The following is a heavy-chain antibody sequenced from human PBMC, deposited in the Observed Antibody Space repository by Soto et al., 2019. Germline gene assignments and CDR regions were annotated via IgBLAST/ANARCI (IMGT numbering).Heavy chain of an antibody. J-gene: IGHJ4*02. Sequence: QVQLVQSGAEVKKPGSSVKVSCKASGGTFSSYAISWVRQAPGQGLEWMGGIIPIFGTANYAQKFQGRVTINADEYTSTAYMELSSLRSEDTAVYYCAREGDSGSHIGYWGQGTLVTVSS. CDR3: AREGDSGSHIGY. CDR1: GGTFSSYA. V-gene: IGHV1-69*01. D-gene: IGHD3-22*01. CDR2: IIPIFGTA.